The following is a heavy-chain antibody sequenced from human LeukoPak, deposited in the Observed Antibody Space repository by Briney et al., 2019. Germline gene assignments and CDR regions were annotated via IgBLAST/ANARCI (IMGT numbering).Heavy chain of an antibody. D-gene: IGHD6-6*01. J-gene: IGHJ4*02. V-gene: IGHV3-11*01. CDR3: AGHARGSYLVY. CDR2: VYSTSPRAI. Sequence: GGSLTLSCAASGLTLSDYYMSWIRQAPAKGLEWVSLVYSTSPRAISYGESVKGRFTTSGDNAKNSLFLQMNSLRAEDTAMYYCAGHARGSYLVYWGQGILVTVST. CDR1: GLTLSDYY.